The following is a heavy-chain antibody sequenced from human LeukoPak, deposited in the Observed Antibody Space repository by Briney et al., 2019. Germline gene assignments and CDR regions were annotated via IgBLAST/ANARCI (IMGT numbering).Heavy chain of an antibody. J-gene: IGHJ5*02. CDR1: GGTFSSYA. D-gene: IGHD6-13*01. Sequence: SVKVSCKASGGTFSSYAISWVRQAPGQGLEWMGRIIPIFGTANYAQKFQGRVTITTDESTSTAYMELSSLRSEDTAVYYCARDLLGLGLAAAGTENWFDPWGQGALVTVSS. CDR2: IIPIFGTA. CDR3: ARDLLGLGLAAAGTENWFDP. V-gene: IGHV1-69*05.